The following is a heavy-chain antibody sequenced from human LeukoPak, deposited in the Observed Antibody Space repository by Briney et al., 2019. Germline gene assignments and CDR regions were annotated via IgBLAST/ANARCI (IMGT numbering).Heavy chain of an antibody. CDR3: ARGHETYYYDSSGYSDPGDY. CDR1: GGSFSGCY. V-gene: IGHV4-34*01. Sequence: SETLSLTCAVYGGSFSGCYWSWIRQPPGKGLEWIGEINHSGSTNYNPSLKSRVTISVDTSKNQFSLKLSSVTAADTAVYYCARGHETYYYDSSGYSDPGDYWGQGTLVTVSS. CDR2: INHSGST. J-gene: IGHJ4*02. D-gene: IGHD3-22*01.